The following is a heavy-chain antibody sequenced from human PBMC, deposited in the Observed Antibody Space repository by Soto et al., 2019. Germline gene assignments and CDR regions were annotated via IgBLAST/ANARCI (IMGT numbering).Heavy chain of an antibody. D-gene: IGHD3-10*01. CDR1: GFTFSSYA. CDR2: ISGSGGST. J-gene: IGHJ6*03. CDR3: AKDRGVYGSGSYYNSYYYYMYV. V-gene: IGHV3-23*01. Sequence: EVQLLESGGGLVQPGGSLRLSCAASGFTFSSYAMSWVRQAPGKGLEWVSAISGSGGSTYYADSVKGRFTISRDNSKNTLFLQMNSLRAEDTAVYYCAKDRGVYGSGSYYNSYYYYMYVWGKGTTVTVSS.